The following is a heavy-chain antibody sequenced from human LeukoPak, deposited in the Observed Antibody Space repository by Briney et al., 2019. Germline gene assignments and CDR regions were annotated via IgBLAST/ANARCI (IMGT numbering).Heavy chain of an antibody. CDR3: ARGGDSSIAAPPDY. Sequence: GASVKVSCKASGYTFTSYAMHWVRQAPGQRLEWMGWINAGNGNTKYSQKFQGRVTITRDTSASTAYMELSSLRSEDTAVYYCARGGDSSIAAPPDYWGQGTLVTVSS. V-gene: IGHV1-3*01. J-gene: IGHJ4*02. CDR1: GYTFTSYA. D-gene: IGHD6-6*01. CDR2: INAGNGNT.